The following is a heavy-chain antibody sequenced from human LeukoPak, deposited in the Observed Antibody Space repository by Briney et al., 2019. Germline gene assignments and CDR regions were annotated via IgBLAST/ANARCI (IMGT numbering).Heavy chain of an antibody. V-gene: IGHV3-66*03. CDR1: GFTVISNY. D-gene: IGHD7-27*01. Sequence: GGSLRLSCAASGFTVISNYISWVRQAPGKGLEWVSVIYSSGSTYYADSVKGRFTITRDNSKNTLYLQMNSLRAEDTAVYYCARDPGWFDPWGQGALVAVSS. CDR2: IYSSGST. CDR3: ARDPGWFDP. J-gene: IGHJ5*02.